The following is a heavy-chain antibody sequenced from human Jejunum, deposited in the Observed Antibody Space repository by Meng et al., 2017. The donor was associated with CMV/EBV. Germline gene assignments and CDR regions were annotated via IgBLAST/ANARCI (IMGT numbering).Heavy chain of an antibody. CDR1: GFPLSTSGVG. D-gene: IGHD4-17*01. CDR2: IYWDDDK. Sequence: QITFKESGPTLVKPPQTLSLTCTFSGFPLSTSGVGVGWIRQPPGKALEWLALIYWDDDKRYSPSLKNRLTITKDTSKNQVVLTLTNIDPVDTATYYCAHRHRLRDFDYWGQGTLVTVSS. J-gene: IGHJ4*02. CDR3: AHRHRLRDFDY. V-gene: IGHV2-5*02.